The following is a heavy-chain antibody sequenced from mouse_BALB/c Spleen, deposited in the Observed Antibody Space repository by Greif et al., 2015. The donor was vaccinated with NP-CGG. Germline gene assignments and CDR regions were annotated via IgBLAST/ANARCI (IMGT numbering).Heavy chain of an antibody. CDR3: ARSGDGYANFDY. D-gene: IGHD2-2*01. CDR1: GYSFTSYY. CDR2: IDPFSGGT. V-gene: IGHV1-28*01. J-gene: IGHJ2*01. Sequence: EVQLQQSGPELMKPGASVKISCKASGYSFTSYYMHWVKQSHGKSLEWIGYIDPFSGGTSYNQKFKGKATLTVDKSSSTAYMHLSSLTSGDSAVYYCARSGDGYANFDYWGQGTTLTVSS.